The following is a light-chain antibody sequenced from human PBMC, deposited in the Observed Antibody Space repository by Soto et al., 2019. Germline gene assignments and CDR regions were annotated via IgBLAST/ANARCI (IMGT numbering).Light chain of an antibody. V-gene: IGKV3-20*01. CDR1: QSVSRR. CDR2: GAS. Sequence: EIVLTQSPGTLSLSPGGRATLSCRASQSVSRRLAWYQHRPGKSPRLLISGASMRASGVPVRFSGSGSGTDFTLTISRLEPEDFAVYYCQHYGETPITFGLGTRLEIK. CDR3: QHYGETPIT. J-gene: IGKJ5*01.